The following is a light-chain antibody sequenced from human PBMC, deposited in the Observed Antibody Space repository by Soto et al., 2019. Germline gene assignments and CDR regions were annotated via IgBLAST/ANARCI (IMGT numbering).Light chain of an antibody. V-gene: IGKV1-12*02. J-gene: IGKJ1*01. CDR2: AAS. CDR3: QQANSFPWT. Sequence: DIQMTQSPSSVSASVGDRVTMTCRASQGISSWLVWYQQKPGKAPKLLIYAASSLKSGVPSRFSGSGSGTDFTLTISGLHPEDLATYYCQQANSFPWTFGQGTKVEIK. CDR1: QGISSW.